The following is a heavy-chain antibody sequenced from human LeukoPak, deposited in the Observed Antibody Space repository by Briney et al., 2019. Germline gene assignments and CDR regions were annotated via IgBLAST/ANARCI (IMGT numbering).Heavy chain of an antibody. CDR3: AKGRGYCSGGSCYPTYFDY. CDR1: GFTFSSYA. V-gene: IGHV3-23*01. D-gene: IGHD2-15*01. CDR2: ISGSGGST. Sequence: HAGGSLRLSCAASGFTFSSYAMSWVRQAPGKGLEWVSAISGSGGSTYYADSVKGRFTISRDNSKNTLYLQMNSLRAEGTAVYYCAKGRGYCSGGSCYPTYFDYWGQGTLVTVSS. J-gene: IGHJ4*02.